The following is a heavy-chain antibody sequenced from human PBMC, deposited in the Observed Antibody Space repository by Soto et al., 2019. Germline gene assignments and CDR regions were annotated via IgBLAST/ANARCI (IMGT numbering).Heavy chain of an antibody. J-gene: IGHJ5*02. V-gene: IGHV4-34*01. D-gene: IGHD3-22*01. CDR2: INHSGST. CDR3: ARVGPWVPYYYDSSPYTFENWFDP. Sequence: SETLSLTCAVYGGSFRCYYWSWIRQHPGKGLEWIGEINHSGSTNYNPSLKSRVTISVDTSKNQFSLKLSSVTAADTAVYYCARVGPWVPYYYDSSPYTFENWFDPWGQGTLVTVSS. CDR1: GGSFRCYY.